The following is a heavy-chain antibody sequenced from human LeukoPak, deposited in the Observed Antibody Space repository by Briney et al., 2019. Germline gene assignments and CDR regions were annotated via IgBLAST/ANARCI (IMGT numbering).Heavy chain of an antibody. CDR2: ISPYSGNT. Sequence: ASVKVSCKSSGYNFDNYGIGCVRQAPGQGLEWMGWISPYSGNTNYGQKLQGRVTMTTDTSTNTAYMELRRLSLDDTGIYYCARGEFPLDAFDIWGQGTMVTVSS. D-gene: IGHD3-10*01. CDR3: ARGEFPLDAFDI. V-gene: IGHV1-18*01. J-gene: IGHJ3*02. CDR1: GYNFDNYG.